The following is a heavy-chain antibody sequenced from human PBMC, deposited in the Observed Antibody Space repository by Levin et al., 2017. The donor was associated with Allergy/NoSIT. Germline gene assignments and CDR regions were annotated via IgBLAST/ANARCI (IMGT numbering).Heavy chain of an antibody. V-gene: IGHV1-2*02. CDR3: ARDRLRIYYYGMDV. CDR1: GYTFSDYY. CDR2: INPKNDGT. D-gene: IGHD4-17*01. J-gene: IGHJ6*02. Sequence: ASVKVSCKASGYTFSDYYLHWVRQAPGQGLEWMGWINPKNDGTNYAQKFQGRVTMTRDTSISTAYMELSRLTPDDTAVYYCARDRLRIYYYGMDVWGQGTTVTVSS.